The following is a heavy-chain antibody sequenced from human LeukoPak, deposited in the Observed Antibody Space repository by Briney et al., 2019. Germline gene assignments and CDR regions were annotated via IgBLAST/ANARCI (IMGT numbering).Heavy chain of an antibody. Sequence: TGGSLRLSCAASGFTFTYYAMNWVRQAPGKGLEWVSAISGSGSDGSTYYADSVKGRFTISRDNSKNTLYLQMNSLRAEDTAVYYCAKAGDYSYFDYWGQGTLVTVSS. CDR3: AKAGDYSYFDY. CDR2: ISGSGSDGST. J-gene: IGHJ4*02. CDR1: GFTFTYYA. V-gene: IGHV3-23*01. D-gene: IGHD4-11*01.